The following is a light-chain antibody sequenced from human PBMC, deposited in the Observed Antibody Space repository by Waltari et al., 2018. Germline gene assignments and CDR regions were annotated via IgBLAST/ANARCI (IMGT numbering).Light chain of an antibody. V-gene: IGLV3-21*04. Sequence: SYVLTQPPSVSVAPGKTARITCGGDNIGGKTVHWYQQKAGQAPVLVIYYDSDRPAVIPERFSGSNSGNTATLTISRVEAGDEADYYCQVWDGDSDHRVFGGGTKLTVL. CDR1: NIGGKT. CDR2: YDS. J-gene: IGLJ2*01. CDR3: QVWDGDSDHRV.